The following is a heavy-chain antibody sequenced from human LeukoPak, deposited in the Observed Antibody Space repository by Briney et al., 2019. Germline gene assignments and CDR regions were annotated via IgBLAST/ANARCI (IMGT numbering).Heavy chain of an antibody. CDR3: VGTTYYYDSSGYGY. V-gene: IGHV3-30*02. CDR2: IRYNGNNQ. Sequence: GGSLRLSCAASGFTFNDYGMHWVRQAPGKGLEWVAFIRYNGNNQYYADSVKGRFTISRDNSKNTLYLQMNSLRAEDTAVYYCVGTTYYYDSSGYGYWGQGTLVTVSS. J-gene: IGHJ4*02. CDR1: GFTFNDYG. D-gene: IGHD3-22*01.